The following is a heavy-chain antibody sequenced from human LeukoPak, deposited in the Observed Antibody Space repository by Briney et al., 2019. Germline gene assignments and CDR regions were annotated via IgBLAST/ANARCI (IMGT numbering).Heavy chain of an antibody. V-gene: IGHV1-2*02. CDR3: ARESQLSSWYPVYY. J-gene: IGHJ4*02. CDR2: INPNSGGT. CDR1: GYTFTGYY. D-gene: IGHD6-13*01. Sequence: ASVKVSCKASGYTFTGYYMHWVRQAPGQGLEWMGWINPNSGGTNYAQKFQGRVTMTRDTSISTAYMELSGLRSDDTAVYYCARESQLSSWYPVYYWGQGTLVTVSS.